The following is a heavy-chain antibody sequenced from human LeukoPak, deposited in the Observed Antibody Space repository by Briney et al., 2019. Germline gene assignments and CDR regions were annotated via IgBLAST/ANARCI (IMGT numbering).Heavy chain of an antibody. D-gene: IGHD6-19*01. CDR1: GGSISSYY. Sequence: PSETLSLTCTVSGGSISSYYWSWIRQPAGKGLEWIGRIYTSGSTNYNPSLKSRVTMSVDTSKNQFSLKLSSVTAADTAVYYCARDRSSGWYGGYYSDYWGQGTLVTVSS. V-gene: IGHV4-4*07. CDR2: IYTSGST. J-gene: IGHJ4*02. CDR3: ARDRSSGWYGGYYSDY.